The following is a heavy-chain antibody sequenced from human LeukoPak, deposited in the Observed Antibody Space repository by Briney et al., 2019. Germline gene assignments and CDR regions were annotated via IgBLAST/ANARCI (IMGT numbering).Heavy chain of an antibody. J-gene: IGHJ4*02. D-gene: IGHD4-17*01. CDR1: RFTFSSYS. CDR2: ISGSGSIM. Sequence: GGSLRLSCAASRFTFSSYSMNWVRQAPGKGLEWVSYISGSGSIMYYADSVKGRFTISRDNAKNSLYLQMNSLRAEDTAVYYCARTTTVTTGFDYWGQGTLVTVSS. V-gene: IGHV3-48*04. CDR3: ARTTTVTTGFDY.